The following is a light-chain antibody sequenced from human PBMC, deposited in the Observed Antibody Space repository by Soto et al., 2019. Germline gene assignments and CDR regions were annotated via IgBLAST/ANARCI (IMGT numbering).Light chain of an antibody. CDR3: ISHSTSTPYVV. J-gene: IGLJ2*01. Sequence: QSALTQPASVSGSPGQSITISCTGTSTDVGGYNYVSWYQHHPGKAPKLMIYEVSNRPSGVSNRFSGSKSGNTASLTISGLQDEDEADYYCISHSTSTPYVVLGGGTKVTVL. V-gene: IGLV2-14*01. CDR1: STDVGGYNY. CDR2: EVS.